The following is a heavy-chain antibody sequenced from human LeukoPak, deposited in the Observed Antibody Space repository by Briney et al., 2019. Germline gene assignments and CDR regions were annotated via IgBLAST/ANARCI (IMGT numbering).Heavy chain of an antibody. J-gene: IGHJ5*02. CDR2: LYYSGST. CDR1: GGSISSNSDY. Sequence: SETLSLTCTVSGGSISSNSDYWVWIRQPPGKGLEWIGSLYYSGSTYYNPSLKTRLTISVDTPKNQFSLKLSSVTAADTAMYFCARGFSRGQRGGFDPWGQGTLVTVSS. CDR3: ARGFSRGQRGGFDP. V-gene: IGHV4-39*01. D-gene: IGHD6-19*01.